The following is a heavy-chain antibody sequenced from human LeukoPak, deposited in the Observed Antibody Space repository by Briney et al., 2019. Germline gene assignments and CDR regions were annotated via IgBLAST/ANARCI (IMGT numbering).Heavy chain of an antibody. CDR2: IKQDGSEK. V-gene: IGHV3-7*01. Sequence: PGGSLRFSCAASGFTFSSYWMSWVRQAPGKGLEWVANIKQDGSEKYYVDSVKGRFTISRDNAKYSLYLQMNSLRAEDTAVYYCARDKYYDFWSGYSFDYWGQGTLVTVSS. J-gene: IGHJ4*02. D-gene: IGHD3-3*01. CDR1: GFTFSSYW. CDR3: ARDKYYDFWSGYSFDY.